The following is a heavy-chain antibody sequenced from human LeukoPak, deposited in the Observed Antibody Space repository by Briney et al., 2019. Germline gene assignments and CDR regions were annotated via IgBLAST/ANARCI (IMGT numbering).Heavy chain of an antibody. Sequence: GASVKVSCKACGYTFTTYGLSWVRQAPGQGLEGMGWIWANNDNANNTQKDQLKVTMTTDTYTSTAYMYLRRLRSNDTAVYVCARDGYYDVLTGYLFQHWGQGTLVTVSS. J-gene: IGHJ1*01. CDR2: IWANNDNA. V-gene: IGHV1-18*01. CDR1: GYTFTTYG. D-gene: IGHD3-9*01. CDR3: ARDGYYDVLTGYLFQH.